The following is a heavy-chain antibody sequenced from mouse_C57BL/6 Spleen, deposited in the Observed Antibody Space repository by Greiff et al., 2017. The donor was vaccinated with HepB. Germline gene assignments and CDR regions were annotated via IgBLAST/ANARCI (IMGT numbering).Heavy chain of an antibody. V-gene: IGHV5-16*01. CDR2: INYDGSST. J-gene: IGHJ4*01. Sequence: EVHLVESEGGLVQPGRSMKLSCTASGFTFSDYYMAWVRQVPEKGLEWVANINYDGSSTYYLDSLKSRFIISRDNAKNILYLQMSSLKSEDTATYYCARVNWDAMDYWGQGTSVTVSS. CDR3: ARVNWDAMDY. D-gene: IGHD4-1*02. CDR1: GFTFSDYY.